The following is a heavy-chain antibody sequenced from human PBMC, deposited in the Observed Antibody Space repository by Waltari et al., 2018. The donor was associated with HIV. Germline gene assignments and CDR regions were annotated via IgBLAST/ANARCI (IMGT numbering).Heavy chain of an antibody. Sequence: EVQLVESGGGLVKPGGSLRLSCAASGFIFSDYSLNWVRQAPGKGLAFLSSIGSSGNYVYYADSVKGRITISRDNAKNSLYLQMNSLRAEDTAVYYCARIMANGYFDYWGQGTLVTVSS. CDR2: IGSSGNYV. CDR3: ARIMANGYFDY. V-gene: IGHV3-21*02. CDR1: GFIFSDYS. D-gene: IGHD2-8*01. J-gene: IGHJ4*02.